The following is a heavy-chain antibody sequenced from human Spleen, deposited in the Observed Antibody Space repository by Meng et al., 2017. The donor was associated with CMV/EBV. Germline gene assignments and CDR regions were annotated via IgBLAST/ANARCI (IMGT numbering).Heavy chain of an antibody. J-gene: IGHJ6*02. CDR2: ISAYNGDT. V-gene: IGHV1-18*01. CDR3: ARAGGVIVPYYYGMDV. Sequence: ASVKVSCKAFGYTFTTYAFSWVRQAPGQGLEWMGWISAYNGDTNYTQRLQGRVTMTTDTSTSTAYMELRSLRSDDTAVYYCARAGGVIVPYYYGMDVWGQGTTVTVS. CDR1: GYTFTTYA. D-gene: IGHD2/OR15-2a*01.